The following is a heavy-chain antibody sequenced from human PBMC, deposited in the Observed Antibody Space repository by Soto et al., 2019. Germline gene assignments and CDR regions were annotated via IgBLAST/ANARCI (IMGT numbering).Heavy chain of an antibody. CDR1: GFTFSSYE. Sequence: EVQLVESGGGWVQPGGSLRLSCAASGFTFSSYEMNWVRQAPGKGLEWVSYISTSGNTIHYADSVKGRFTISRDNAKNSLFLQMNSLRAEDTAVYYCARDIDYYDSSGYQDYWGQGALVTVSS. V-gene: IGHV3-48*03. D-gene: IGHD3-22*01. CDR3: ARDIDYYDSSGYQDY. CDR2: ISTSGNTI. J-gene: IGHJ4*02.